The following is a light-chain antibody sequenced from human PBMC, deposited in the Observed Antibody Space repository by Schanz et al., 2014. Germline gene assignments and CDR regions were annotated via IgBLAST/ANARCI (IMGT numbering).Light chain of an antibody. CDR1: SSNFGAGYD. CDR2: ANN. CDR3: WSYAGSYTWV. Sequence: QSVLTQPPSVSGAPGQRVTISCTGSSSNFGAGYDVHWYQQLPGTAPKLLIYANNIRPSGVPDRFSGSKSGTSASLAITGLQAEDEADYYCWSYAGSYTWVFGGGTKLTVL. V-gene: IGLV1-40*01. J-gene: IGLJ3*02.